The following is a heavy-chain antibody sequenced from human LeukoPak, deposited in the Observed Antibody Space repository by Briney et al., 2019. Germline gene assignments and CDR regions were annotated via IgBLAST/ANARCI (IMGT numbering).Heavy chain of an antibody. Sequence: SETLSLTCTVSGGSISSYYWSWIRQPPGKGLEWIGYIYYSGSTNYNPSLKSRVTISVDTSKNQFSLKLSSVTAADTAVYYCARIYVVVTAILGNWFDPWGQGTLVTVSS. J-gene: IGHJ5*02. CDR2: IYYSGST. V-gene: IGHV4-59*12. D-gene: IGHD2-21*02. CDR1: GGSISSYY. CDR3: ARIYVVVTAILGNWFDP.